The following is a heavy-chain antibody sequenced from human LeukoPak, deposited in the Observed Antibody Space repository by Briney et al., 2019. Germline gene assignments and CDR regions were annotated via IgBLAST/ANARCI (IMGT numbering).Heavy chain of an antibody. CDR2: ISSSSSYI. D-gene: IGHD3-22*01. V-gene: IGHV3-21*01. CDR3: ARGLKSEHFDY. J-gene: IGHJ4*02. Sequence: GGSLRLSCAASGFTFSSYSMNWVRQAPGEGLEWVSSISSSSSYIYYADSVKGRFTISRDNAKNSLYLQMNSLRAEDTAVYYCARGLKSEHFDYWGQGPLVTVSS. CDR1: GFTFSSYS.